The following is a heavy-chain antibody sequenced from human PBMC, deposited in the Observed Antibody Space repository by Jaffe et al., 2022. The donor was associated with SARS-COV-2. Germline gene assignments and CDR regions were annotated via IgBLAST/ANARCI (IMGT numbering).Heavy chain of an antibody. D-gene: IGHD6-13*01. CDR3: ARHAEQPVTRYNYYGMDV. Sequence: QLQLQESGPRLVKPSETLSLTCSVSGGSISTTNYFWGWIRQPPGKGLEWIGYIYHRESTDYNPSLKSRVTISVDTSKNQFSLKLTSVTAADTAVYYCARHAEQPVTRYNYYGMDVWGQGTTVTVSS. CDR2: IYHREST. CDR1: GGSISTTNYF. J-gene: IGHJ6*02. V-gene: IGHV4-39*01.